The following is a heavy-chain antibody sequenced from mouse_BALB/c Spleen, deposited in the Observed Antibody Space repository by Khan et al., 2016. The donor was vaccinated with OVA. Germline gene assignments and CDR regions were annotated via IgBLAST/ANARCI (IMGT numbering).Heavy chain of an antibody. CDR1: GFTFSTYG. CDR3: ARLAYYYNSEGLAY. D-gene: IGHD1-1*01. J-gene: IGHJ3*01. Sequence: EVELVESGGDLVKPGGSLKLSCAASGFTFSTYGMSWVRQTPDMRLEWVATISSGGNYTYYPDSVKGRFTISRDNAKNTLYLPMSSLKSEDTAIYYCARLAYYYNSEGLAYGGQGTLVTVSA. V-gene: IGHV5-6*01. CDR2: ISSGGNYT.